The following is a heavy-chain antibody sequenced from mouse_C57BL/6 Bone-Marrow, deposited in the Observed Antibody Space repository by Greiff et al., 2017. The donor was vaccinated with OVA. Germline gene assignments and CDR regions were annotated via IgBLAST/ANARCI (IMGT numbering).Heavy chain of an antibody. CDR2: INPSTGGT. J-gene: IGHJ3*01. Sequence: VQLQQSGPELVKPGASVKLSCKASGYSFTGYYMNWVKQSPEKSLEWIGEINPSTGGTTYNQKFKAKATLTVDKSSSTAYMQLKSLTSEDSAVYDCERGGTGAFAYWGRGNLVTVSA. CDR1: GYSFTGYY. CDR3: ERGGTGAFAY. V-gene: IGHV1-42*01. D-gene: IGHD1-1*02.